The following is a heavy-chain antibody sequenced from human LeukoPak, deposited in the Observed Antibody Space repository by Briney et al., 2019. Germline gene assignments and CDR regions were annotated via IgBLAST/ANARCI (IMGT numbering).Heavy chain of an antibody. V-gene: IGHV1-69*04. CDR1: GGTFSSYA. CDR2: IIPILGIA. CDR3: ARDSPFCGGDCYFDY. Sequence: SVKVSCKASGGTFSSYAISWVRQAPGQGLEWMGRIIPILGIANYAQKFQGRVTITADKSTSTAYMELSSLRSEDTAVYYCARDSPFCGGDCYFDYWGPGTLVTVSS. D-gene: IGHD2-21*02. J-gene: IGHJ4*02.